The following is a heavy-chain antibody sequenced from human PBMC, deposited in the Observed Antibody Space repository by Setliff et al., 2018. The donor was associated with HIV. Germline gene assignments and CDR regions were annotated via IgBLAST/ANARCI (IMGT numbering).Heavy chain of an antibody. CDR1: GESFSDYY. V-gene: IGHV4-59*01. D-gene: IGHD6-13*01. CDR3: ARSYSSSLNPSGWMDV. J-gene: IGHJ6*03. Sequence: SETLSLTCAVYGESFSDYYWSWIRQPPGKGLEWIGYIYYSGSTNYNPSLRSRVTISVDMSKNQLSLQLSSVTAADTAVYFCARSYSSSLNPSGWMDVWGKGTTVTVSS. CDR2: IYYSGST.